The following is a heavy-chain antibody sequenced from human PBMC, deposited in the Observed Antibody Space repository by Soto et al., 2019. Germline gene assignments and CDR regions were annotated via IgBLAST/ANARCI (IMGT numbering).Heavy chain of an antibody. CDR2: IKQDGSEK. Sequence: PGGSLRLSCAASGFTFSSYWMSWVRQAPGKGLEWVANIKQDGSEKYYVDSVKGRFTISRDNAKNSLYLQMNSLRAEDTAVYYCARDQWLWFGEQFSYFDYWGQGTLVTVSS. J-gene: IGHJ4*02. V-gene: IGHV3-7*01. CDR1: GFTFSSYW. CDR3: ARDQWLWFGEQFSYFDY. D-gene: IGHD3-10*01.